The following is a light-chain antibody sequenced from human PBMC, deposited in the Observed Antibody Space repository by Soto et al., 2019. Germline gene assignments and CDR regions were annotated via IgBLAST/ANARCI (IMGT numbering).Light chain of an antibody. V-gene: IGKV3-15*01. CDR1: QSVATN. J-gene: IGKJ1*01. CDR3: QQYNNWPQT. CDR2: GAS. Sequence: EAVLTQSPATLSVSPGERATLSCRASQSVATNLAWYQQRPGQAPRLLIYGASKRAVGIPARFSGRGSGTEFTLTLTSLQSEDFAVYYCQQYNNWPQTFGQGNKVEIK.